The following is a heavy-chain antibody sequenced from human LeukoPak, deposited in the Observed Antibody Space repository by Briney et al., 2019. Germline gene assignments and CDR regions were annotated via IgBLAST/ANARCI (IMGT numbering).Heavy chain of an antibody. CDR2: ISHTGIA. V-gene: IGHV4-34*01. D-gene: IGHD3-22*01. CDR3: ARLSFLSFSYDSAGHAIFFFDY. J-gene: IGHJ4*02. Sequence: PSETLSLTCAVYGGSFSGYHWSWIRQSPGKGLEWIGEISHTGIASYNPSLKRRVAISVDSSKNQLSLRMVSVTAADRAVYYCARLSFLSFSYDSAGHAIFFFDYWGRGTLVTVSS. CDR1: GGSFSGYH.